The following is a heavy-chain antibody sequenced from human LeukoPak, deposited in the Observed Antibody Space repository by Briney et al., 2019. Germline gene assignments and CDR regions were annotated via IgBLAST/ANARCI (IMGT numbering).Heavy chain of an antibody. J-gene: IGHJ4*02. V-gene: IGHV3-21*04. CDR3: AKGRTYHV. CDR1: GFTFSSYS. CDR2: ISSSSSYI. Sequence: GGSLRLSCAASGFTFSSYSMNRVRQAPGKGLEWVSSISSSSSYIYYADSVKGRFTISRDNSKNTLYLQMNSLRAEDTAVYYCAKGRTYHVGGQGTLVTVSS. D-gene: IGHD2-21*01.